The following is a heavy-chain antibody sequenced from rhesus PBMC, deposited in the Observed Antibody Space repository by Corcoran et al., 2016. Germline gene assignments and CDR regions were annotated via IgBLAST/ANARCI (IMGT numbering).Heavy chain of an antibody. J-gene: IGHJ5-2*02. V-gene: IGHV4-106*01. CDR1: RSSISDDYY. CDR3: TRRKDNSLDV. Sequence: QVQLQESGPGLVKPSETLSLTCAVSRSSISDDYYWSWIRQPPGKGLEWIGYIYGSAGGTNYHPSLKTRVTISIDTSMNQFSLRLNSVTAADTAFYYCTRRKDNSLDVWGRGVLVTVSS. CDR2: IYGSAGGT.